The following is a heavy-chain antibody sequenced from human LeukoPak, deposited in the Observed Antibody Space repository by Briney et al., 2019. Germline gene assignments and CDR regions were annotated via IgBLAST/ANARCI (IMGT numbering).Heavy chain of an antibody. D-gene: IGHD2-15*01. J-gene: IGHJ4*02. CDR3: AREYCSGGYGHPDY. CDR1: GGSFSGYY. Sequence: PSETLSLTCAIYGGSFSGYYWSWIRQPPGEGLEWIGEINHSGTTNYNPSLKSRVTISVDTSKTQFSLKLSSVTAADTAVYYCAREYCSGGYGHPDYWGPGTLVTVSS. CDR2: INHSGTT. V-gene: IGHV4-34*01.